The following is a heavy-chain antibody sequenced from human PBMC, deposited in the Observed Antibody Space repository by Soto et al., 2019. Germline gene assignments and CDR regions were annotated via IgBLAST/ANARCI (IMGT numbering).Heavy chain of an antibody. D-gene: IGHD2-15*01. CDR1: GGTFNKYA. J-gene: IGHJ6*02. CDR2: IIPVYGTP. V-gene: IGHV1-69*01. Sequence: QVQLEQSGAEVKKPGSSLKVSCKATGGTFNKYAISWVRQAPGQGLEWMAGIIPVYGTPNYAQRFQDRVTLIADESTTTSYIEVNSLRSEDTAIYNCSIVTAYGMDVWGPGTTVIVSS. CDR3: SIVTAYGMDV.